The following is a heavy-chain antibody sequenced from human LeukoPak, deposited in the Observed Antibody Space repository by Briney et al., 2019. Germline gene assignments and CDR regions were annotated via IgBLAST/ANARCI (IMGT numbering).Heavy chain of an antibody. Sequence: SETLSLTCTVSGGSISNYYWSWIRQPPGKGLEWIGYIYYSGSTNYNPSLKSRVTISVDTSKNQFSLKLSSVTAADTAVYYCARELSSGWSRGSVDYWGQGTLVTVSS. J-gene: IGHJ4*02. CDR3: ARELSSGWSRGSVDY. D-gene: IGHD6-19*01. V-gene: IGHV4-59*12. CDR2: IYYSGST. CDR1: GGSISNYY.